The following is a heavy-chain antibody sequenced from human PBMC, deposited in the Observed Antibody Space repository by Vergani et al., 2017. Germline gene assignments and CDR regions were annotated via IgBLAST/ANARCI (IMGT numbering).Heavy chain of an antibody. CDR1: GITFCKFG. CDR2: ISWNSGDV. V-gene: IGHV3-9*01. J-gene: IGHJ3*01. CDR3: VRDVRVSRT. Sequence: EVDLVESGGGLAQPGGSLRLSCEASGITFCKFGMHWVRQGPGKGLEWVSGISWNSGDVDYADSVRGRVTISRDNAKNSLFLEMSSLRAEDTAVYYCVRDVRVSRTWGQGTLVAVSS.